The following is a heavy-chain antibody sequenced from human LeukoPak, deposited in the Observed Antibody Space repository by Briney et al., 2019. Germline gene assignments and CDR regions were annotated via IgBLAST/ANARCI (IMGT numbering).Heavy chain of an antibody. V-gene: IGHV3-21*01. D-gene: IGHD2-21*02. CDR1: GFTFSSYS. J-gene: IGHJ4*02. CDR2: ISSSSSYI. Sequence: GGSLRLSCAASGFTFSSYSMNWVRQAPGKGLEWVSSISSSSSYIYYADSVKGRFTISGDNAKNSLYLQMNSLRAEDTAVCYCARTAYCGGDCYWDYWGQGTLVTVSS. CDR3: ARTAYCGGDCYWDY.